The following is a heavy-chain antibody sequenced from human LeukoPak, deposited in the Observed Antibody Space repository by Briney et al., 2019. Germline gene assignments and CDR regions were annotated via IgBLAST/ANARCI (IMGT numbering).Heavy chain of an antibody. CDR3: ASRVLYSSSWMSDY. Sequence: SETLSLTCAVYGGSFSGYYWSWIRQPPGKGLEWIGEINHSGSTNYNPSLKSRVTISVDTSKNQFSLKLSSVTAADTAVYYCASRVLYSSSWMSDYWGQGTLSPSPQ. CDR1: GGSFSGYY. V-gene: IGHV4-34*01. J-gene: IGHJ4*02. D-gene: IGHD6-13*01. CDR2: INHSGST.